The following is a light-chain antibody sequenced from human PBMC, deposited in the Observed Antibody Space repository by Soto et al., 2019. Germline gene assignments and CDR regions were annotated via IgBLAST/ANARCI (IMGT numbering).Light chain of an antibody. CDR3: TQALQTPL. V-gene: IGKV2-28*01. J-gene: IGKJ5*01. Sequence: DIVMTQSPLSLPVTPGEPASISCRSSQSLLHSNGYNYLDWYLQKPGQSPQLLIYLGSNRASGVLDRFSGSGSGKDFTLKISRGEAEDVGFYYCTQALQTPLFGQGTRLEIK. CDR1: QSLLHSNGYNY. CDR2: LGS.